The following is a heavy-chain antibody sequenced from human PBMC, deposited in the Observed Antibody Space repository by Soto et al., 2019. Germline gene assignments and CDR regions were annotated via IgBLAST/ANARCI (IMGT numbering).Heavy chain of an antibody. CDR1: GFTFSSYW. CDR3: ARGGPSHSSSWYPY. Sequence: GGSLRLSCAASGFTFSSYWMHWVRQAPGKGLVWVSRIKSDGSSTNYADSVKGRFTISRDNAKNTLYLQMNSLRAEDTAVYYCARGGPSHSSSWYPYWGQGTLVTVSS. V-gene: IGHV3-74*01. CDR2: IKSDGSST. J-gene: IGHJ4*02. D-gene: IGHD6-13*01.